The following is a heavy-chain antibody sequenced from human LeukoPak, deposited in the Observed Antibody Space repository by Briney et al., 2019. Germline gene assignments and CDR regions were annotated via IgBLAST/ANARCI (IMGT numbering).Heavy chain of an antibody. CDR3: ARGNILTGYFDY. CDR2: IIPILGIA. D-gene: IGHD3-9*01. J-gene: IGHJ4*02. Sequence: SVTVSFKASGGTFSSYAISWVRQAPGQGLEWMGRIIPILGIANYAQTFQGRVTITADKSTSTAYMELSSLRSEDTAVYYCARGNILTGYFDYWGQGTLVTVPS. CDR1: GGTFSSYA. V-gene: IGHV1-69*04.